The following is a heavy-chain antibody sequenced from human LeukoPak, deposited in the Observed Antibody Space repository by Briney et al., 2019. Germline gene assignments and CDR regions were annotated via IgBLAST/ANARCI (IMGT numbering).Heavy chain of an antibody. Sequence: PSETLSLTCSVSGGSISSYYWSWIRQPPGKGLEWIGYIYYSGSTNYNPSLKSRVTISVDTSENQLSLKLSSVTVADTAVYYCARAHSSSWYMDYWGQGTLVTVSS. D-gene: IGHD6-13*01. V-gene: IGHV4-59*01. CDR3: ARAHSSSWYMDY. CDR1: GGSISSYY. CDR2: IYYSGST. J-gene: IGHJ4*02.